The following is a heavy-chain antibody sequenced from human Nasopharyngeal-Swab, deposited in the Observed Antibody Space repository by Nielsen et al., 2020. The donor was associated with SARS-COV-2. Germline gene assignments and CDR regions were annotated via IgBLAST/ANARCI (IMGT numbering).Heavy chain of an antibody. V-gene: IGHV1-3*01. J-gene: IGHJ4*02. Sequence: ASVKVSCKASGYTFVNYGISWVRQAPGQRLEWMGWITAANGNTEYSRKFHDRLTLSSDTSANTAYMDLSGLRSEDTAVYYCVRDDGRSWLLDKWGQGTLVTVSA. CDR1: GYTFVNYG. CDR2: ITAANGNT. D-gene: IGHD6-13*01. CDR3: VRDDGRSWLLDK.